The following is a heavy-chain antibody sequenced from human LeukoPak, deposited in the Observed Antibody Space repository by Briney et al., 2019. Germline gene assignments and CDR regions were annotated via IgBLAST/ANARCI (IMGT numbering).Heavy chain of an antibody. J-gene: IGHJ4*02. D-gene: IGHD3-10*01. CDR3: ARDQVYYGSGSLVDY. CDR1: GFTFSSYN. Sequence: PGGSLRLSCAASGFTFSSYNMNWVRQAPGKGLEWVSSISSSSSYIYYADSMKGRFTISRDNAKNSLYLQMNSLRAEDTAVYYCARDQVYYGSGSLVDYWGQGTLVTVSS. V-gene: IGHV3-21*01. CDR2: ISSSSSYI.